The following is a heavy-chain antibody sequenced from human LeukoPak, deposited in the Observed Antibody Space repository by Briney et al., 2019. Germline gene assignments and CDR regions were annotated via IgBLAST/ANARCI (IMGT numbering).Heavy chain of an antibody. CDR3: ARGQFSSSVWYKRGGEDAFDI. D-gene: IGHD6-19*01. V-gene: IGHV1-8*01. CDR2: MNPNSGNT. J-gene: IGHJ3*02. CDR1: GYTFTSYA. Sequence: GASVMVSCKASGYTFTSYAINWVRQATGQGLEWMGWMNPNSGNTGYAQKFQGRVTMTRNTSISTAYMELSSLRSEDTAVYYCARGQFSSSVWYKRGGEDAFDIWGQGTMVTVSP.